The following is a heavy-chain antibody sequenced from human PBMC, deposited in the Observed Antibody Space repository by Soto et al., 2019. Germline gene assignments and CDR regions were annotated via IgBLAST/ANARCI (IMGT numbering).Heavy chain of an antibody. CDR2: IYYSGTT. V-gene: IGHV4-30-2*01. Sequence: SETLSLTCTVSNGSVSSGTYSWSWVRQPPGKGLEWIGYIYYSGTTYYTPSLKSRLTMSVDRANDHFSLNLTSVTAADTAVYFCARGHYYYGMDVWGQGITVTVSS. J-gene: IGHJ6*02. CDR3: ARGHYYYGMDV. CDR1: NGSVSSGTYS.